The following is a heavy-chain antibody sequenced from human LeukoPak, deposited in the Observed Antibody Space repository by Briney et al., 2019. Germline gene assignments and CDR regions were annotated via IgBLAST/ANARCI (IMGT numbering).Heavy chain of an antibody. J-gene: IGHJ4*02. D-gene: IGHD3-22*01. CDR1: GFTFSSDG. V-gene: IGHV3-23*01. CDR3: AKDFGYDSSGPTWGFDY. Sequence: GGSLRLSCAASGFTFSSDGMSWVRQAPGEGREWVSAISGSGGSTYYADSVKGRFAISRDNSKNTLYLQMNSLRAEDTAVYYCAKDFGYDSSGPTWGFDYWGQGTLVTVSS. CDR2: ISGSGGST.